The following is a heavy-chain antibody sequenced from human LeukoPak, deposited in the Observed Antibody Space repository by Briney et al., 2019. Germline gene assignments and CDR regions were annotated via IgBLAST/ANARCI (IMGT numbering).Heavy chain of an antibody. V-gene: IGHV3-30-3*01. Sequence: GGSLRLSCAASGFTFCSYAMHWVRQAPGKGLEWVAVISYDGSNKYYADSVKGRFTISRDNSKNTLYLQMNSLRAEDTAVYYCARANEVAGRGVGWFDPWGQGTLVTVSS. CDR3: ARANEVAGRGVGWFDP. J-gene: IGHJ5*02. CDR1: GFTFCSYA. CDR2: ISYDGSNK. D-gene: IGHD6-19*01.